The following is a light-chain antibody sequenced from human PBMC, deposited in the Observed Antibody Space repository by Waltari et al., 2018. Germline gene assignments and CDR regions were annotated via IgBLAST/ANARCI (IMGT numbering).Light chain of an antibody. V-gene: IGKV1-5*01. CDR3: QQYNRFSP. J-gene: IGKJ1*01. CDR1: EAINKW. CDR2: YAS. Sequence: DTQLSQFPSTLAASVGDRVTTTCRAREAINKWLAWYQQKPGKAPKVMIYYASTLQSGVPSRFSGSGSGTEFTLTIDSLQPDDFATYYCQQYNRFSPFGQGTNVEVK.